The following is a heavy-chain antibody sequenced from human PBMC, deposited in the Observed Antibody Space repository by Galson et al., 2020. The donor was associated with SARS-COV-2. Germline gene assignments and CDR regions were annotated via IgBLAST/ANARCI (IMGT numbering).Heavy chain of an antibody. V-gene: IGHV4-34*01. CDR2: INHRETT. Sequence: SQASETLSLTCAVSGESFNDHFWTWIRQSPARGLEWIGQINHRETTPYNPSLGSRVTLSVDMSKNQFSLKLKSVTAADTAVYYCARNTRRFGDLLLNWFDSWGQGTLVTVSS. CDR3: ARNTRRFGDLLLNWFDS. D-gene: IGHD3-16*01. J-gene: IGHJ5*01. CDR1: GESFNDHF.